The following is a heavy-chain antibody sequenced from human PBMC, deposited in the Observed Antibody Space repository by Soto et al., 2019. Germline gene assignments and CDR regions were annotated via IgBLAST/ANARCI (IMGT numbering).Heavy chain of an antibody. CDR3: ARLQLERLRYYYGMDV. Sequence: PGESLKISCQVSGYSFTNFWIGWVRQMPGKGLEWMGIINPGDSNTKYSPSFQGQVTISADRSISTAYMQWSSLQAPDTAIYYCARLQLERLRYYYGMDVWGQGTTVTVSS. J-gene: IGHJ6*02. D-gene: IGHD1-1*01. CDR2: INPGDSNT. V-gene: IGHV5-51*01. CDR1: GYSFTNFW.